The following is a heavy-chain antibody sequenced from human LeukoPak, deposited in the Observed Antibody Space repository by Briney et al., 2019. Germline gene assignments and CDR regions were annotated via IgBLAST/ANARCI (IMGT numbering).Heavy chain of an antibody. V-gene: IGHV1-18*01. Sequence: GASVKVSCKASGYTFTSYGISWVRQAPGQGLGWMGWISAYNGNTNYAQKLQGRVTMTTDTSTSTAYMELRSLRSDDTAVYYCARDPTTVTGFYYYYYYGMDVWGQGTTVTVSS. D-gene: IGHD4-17*01. CDR2: ISAYNGNT. J-gene: IGHJ6*02. CDR3: ARDPTTVTGFYYYYYYGMDV. CDR1: GYTFTSYG.